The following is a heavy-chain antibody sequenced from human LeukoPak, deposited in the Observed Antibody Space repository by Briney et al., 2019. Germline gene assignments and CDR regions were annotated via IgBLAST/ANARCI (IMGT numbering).Heavy chain of an antibody. J-gene: IGHJ4*02. D-gene: IGHD5-18*01. Sequence: ASVKVSCKASGYTFTSYGISWVRQPPGQGLEWTGWISAYNGNTNYAQKLQGRVTMTTDTSTSTAYMELRSLRSDDTAVYYCARDPNRSAMVNLDYWGQGTLVTVSS. V-gene: IGHV1-18*01. CDR3: ARDPNRSAMVNLDY. CDR1: GYTFTSYG. CDR2: ISAYNGNT.